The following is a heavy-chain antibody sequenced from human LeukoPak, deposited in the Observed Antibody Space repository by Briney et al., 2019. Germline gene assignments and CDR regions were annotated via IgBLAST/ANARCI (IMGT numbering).Heavy chain of an antibody. V-gene: IGHV4-34*01. D-gene: IGHD5-12*01. Sequence: PSETLSLTCAVYGGSFSGYYWSWIRQPPGKGLEWIGEINHSGSTNYNPSLKSRVTISVDTSKNQFSLKLSSVTAADTAVYYCARGIVRGYSGYDRKGIWGQGTLVTVSS. CDR3: ARGIVRGYSGYDRKGI. CDR1: GGSFSGYY. J-gene: IGHJ4*02. CDR2: INHSGST.